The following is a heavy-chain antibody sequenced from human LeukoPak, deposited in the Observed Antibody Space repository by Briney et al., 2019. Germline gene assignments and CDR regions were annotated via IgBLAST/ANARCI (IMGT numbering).Heavy chain of an antibody. CDR2: ISYDGSNK. D-gene: IGHD3-22*01. V-gene: IGHV3-30-3*01. CDR3: ARDPAMYYYDSSPPDY. J-gene: IGHJ4*02. CDR1: GFTFSTYA. Sequence: PGRSLRLSCAASGFTFSTYAMHWVRQAPGKGLEWVAVISYDGSNKYYADSVKGRFTISRDNSKNTLYLQMNSLRAEDTAVYYCARDPAMYYYDSSPPDYWGQGTLVTVSS.